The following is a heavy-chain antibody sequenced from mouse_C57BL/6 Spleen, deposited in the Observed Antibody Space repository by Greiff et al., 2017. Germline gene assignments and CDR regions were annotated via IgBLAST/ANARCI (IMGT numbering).Heavy chain of an antibody. CDR3: ARGNFYYCNYWWYFDV. Sequence: VQLQQPGTELVKPGASVKLSCKASGYTFTTYWMHWVKQRPGQGLEWIGNINPSNGGTNYNENFKTKATLTVARSSSTAYMQLSSLTSEDSAVYYCARGNFYYCNYWWYFDVWGTGTTVTVAS. CDR2: INPSNGGT. D-gene: IGHD2-1*01. CDR1: GYTFTTYW. V-gene: IGHV1-53*01. J-gene: IGHJ1*03.